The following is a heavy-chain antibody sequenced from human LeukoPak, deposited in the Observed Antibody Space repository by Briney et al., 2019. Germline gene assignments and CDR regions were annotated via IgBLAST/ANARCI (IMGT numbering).Heavy chain of an antibody. CDR3: ARGGRSLSVVPPFDY. D-gene: IGHD2-2*01. J-gene: IGHJ4*02. CDR2: IYPGDSDT. CDR1: GYSFTSYW. V-gene: IGHV5-51*01. Sequence: GESLKISCKGSGYSFTSYWIAWVRQMPGKGLEWMGIIYPGDSDTRYSPSFQGQVTISADKSISTAYLQWSSLKASDTAMYYCARGGRSLSVVPPFDYWGQGTLVTVSS.